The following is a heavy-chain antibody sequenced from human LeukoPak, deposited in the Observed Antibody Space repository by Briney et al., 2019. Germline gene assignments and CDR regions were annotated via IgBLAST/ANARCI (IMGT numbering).Heavy chain of an antibody. CDR1: GGSISSSSYY. CDR2: IYYSGST. D-gene: IGHD3-9*01. Sequence: SETLSLTCTVSGGSISSSSYYWGWIRQPPGKGLEWIGSIYYSGSTNYNPSLKSRVTISVDTSKNQFSLKLSSVTAADTAVYYCARQLRYPYYMDVWGKGTTVTISS. J-gene: IGHJ6*03. CDR3: ARQLRYPYYMDV. V-gene: IGHV4-39*01.